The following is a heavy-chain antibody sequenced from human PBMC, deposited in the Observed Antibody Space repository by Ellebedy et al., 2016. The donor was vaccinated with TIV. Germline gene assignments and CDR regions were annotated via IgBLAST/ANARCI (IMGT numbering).Heavy chain of an antibody. Sequence: LSLTCAASGFTFSNAWMSWVRQAPGKGLEWVSYISSSSSTIYYADSVKGRFTISRDNAKNSLYLQMNSLRDEDTAVYYCARVGPGPDYWGQGTLVTVSS. CDR3: ARVGPGPDY. V-gene: IGHV3-48*02. J-gene: IGHJ4*02. CDR1: GFTFSNAW. CDR2: ISSSSSTI. D-gene: IGHD3-16*01.